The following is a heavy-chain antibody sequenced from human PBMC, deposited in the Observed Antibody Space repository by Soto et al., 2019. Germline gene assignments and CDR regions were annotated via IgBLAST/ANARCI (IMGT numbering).Heavy chain of an antibody. Sequence: QVQLVQAGAEVKKPGSSVKVSCKASGGTFSSYAISWVRQAPGQGLEWMGGIIPIFGTANYALKIRGRVTITADESMSIAYLALSSMRSDDTGVYYCGLALESSGYYYYYCGMDVWGQGTTVTVSS. CDR2: IIPIFGTA. CDR3: GLALESSGYYYYYCGMDV. J-gene: IGHJ6*02. CDR1: GGTFSSYA. D-gene: IGHD3-3*01. V-gene: IGHV1-69*01.